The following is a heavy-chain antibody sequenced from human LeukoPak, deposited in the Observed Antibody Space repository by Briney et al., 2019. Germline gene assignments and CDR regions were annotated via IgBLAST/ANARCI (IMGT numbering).Heavy chain of an antibody. CDR1: GYTFTSYY. Sequence: ASVKVSCKASGYTFTSYYMHWVRQAPGQGLEWMGIINPSGGSTSYAQKFQGRVTMTRDTSTSTVYMELSSLRSEDTAVYYCARHRITFGGVIAPCMDVWGQGTTVTVSS. CDR3: ARHRITFGGVIAPCMDV. V-gene: IGHV1-46*01. J-gene: IGHJ6*02. D-gene: IGHD3-16*02. CDR2: INPSGGST.